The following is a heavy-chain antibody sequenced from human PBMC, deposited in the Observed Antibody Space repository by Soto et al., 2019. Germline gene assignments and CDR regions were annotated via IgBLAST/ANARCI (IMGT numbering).Heavy chain of an antibody. Sequence: QVQLVESGGGVVQTGTSLRLSCAASGFTFSSYGMHWVRQAPGKGLEWVAVIWLDGSNKYYTDSVKGRFTISRDNSKNTLYLQMNSLRAGDTAVYYCARGLWSFDYWGQGTLVTVSS. CDR3: ARGLWSFDY. CDR2: IWLDGSNK. D-gene: IGHD5-18*01. V-gene: IGHV3-33*01. CDR1: GFTFSSYG. J-gene: IGHJ4*02.